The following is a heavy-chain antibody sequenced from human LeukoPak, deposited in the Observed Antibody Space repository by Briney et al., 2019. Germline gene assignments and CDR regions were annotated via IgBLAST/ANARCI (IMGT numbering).Heavy chain of an antibody. CDR1: GGSINNYY. J-gene: IGHJ4*02. D-gene: IGHD6-13*01. CDR3: ARHSGYSRQLVDY. Sequence: SETLSLTCTVSGGSINNYYWSWVRQPPGAGLEWLAYIYYTGSTNYNPSLKTRLTISVDTSKNQFSLRLNSVTAADTAVYYCARHSGYSRQLVDYWGQGTLVTVSS. V-gene: IGHV4-59*08. CDR2: IYYTGST.